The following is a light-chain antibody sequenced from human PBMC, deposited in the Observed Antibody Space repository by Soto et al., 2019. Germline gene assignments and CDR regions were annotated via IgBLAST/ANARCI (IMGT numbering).Light chain of an antibody. CDR1: QTVGNNY. Sequence: EIVLTQSPGTLSLSPGDGATLSCRASQTVGNNYLAWYQQNPGQAPRLLIYEASSRATGIPDRFSGSGSGTDFTLTISRLEPEDFAVYYCQQYRTFGQGTKVDI. J-gene: IGKJ1*01. CDR2: EAS. V-gene: IGKV3-20*01. CDR3: QQYRT.